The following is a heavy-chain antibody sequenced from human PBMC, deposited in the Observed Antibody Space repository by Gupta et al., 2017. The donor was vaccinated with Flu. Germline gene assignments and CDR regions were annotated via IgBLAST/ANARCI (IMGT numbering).Heavy chain of an antibody. CDR3: AKEWEVWPYGSFDS. Sequence: EVQLLDSGGDLVQPGGSPSLSCVASGFTFSDYALHWVRQAPGKRLEWVAGISIGGSGTYYADSLRGRFTVYRDDSKNTLYLQLKSLEAADTAVYYCAKEWEVWPYGSFDSWGQGTLVTVSS. CDR1: GFTFSDYA. CDR2: ISIGGSGT. V-gene: IGHV3-23*01. D-gene: IGHD1-26*01. J-gene: IGHJ4*02.